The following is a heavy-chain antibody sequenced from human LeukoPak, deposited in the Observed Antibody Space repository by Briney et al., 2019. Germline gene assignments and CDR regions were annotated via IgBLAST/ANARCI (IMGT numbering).Heavy chain of an antibody. J-gene: IGHJ5*02. CDR2: IYYSGST. CDR1: GGSLSRYY. V-gene: IGHV4-59*01. CDR3: ARVETYYDILTGYDGSGWFDP. D-gene: IGHD3-9*01. Sequence: SETLSLTCTLSGGSLSRYYWSWIRQPPGEGLEWIGYIYYSGSTNYNPSLKSRVTISVDTPKNQFSLKLSSVTAADTAVYYCARVETYYDILTGYDGSGWFDPWGQGTLVTVSS.